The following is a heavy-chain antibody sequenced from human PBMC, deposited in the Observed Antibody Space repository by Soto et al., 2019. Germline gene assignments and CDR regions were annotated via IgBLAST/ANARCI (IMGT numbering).Heavy chain of an antibody. V-gene: IGHV3-15*01. CDR2: IKSKTDGGTT. CDR3: TTAREVITFGGVISPPGDY. CDR1: GFTFSNAW. Sequence: GGSLRLSCAASGFTFSNAWRSWVRQAPGKGLEWVGRIKSKTDGGTTDYAAPVKGRFTISRDDSKNTLYLQMNSLKTEDTAVYYCTTAREVITFGGVISPPGDYWGQGTLVTVSS. D-gene: IGHD3-16*02. J-gene: IGHJ4*02.